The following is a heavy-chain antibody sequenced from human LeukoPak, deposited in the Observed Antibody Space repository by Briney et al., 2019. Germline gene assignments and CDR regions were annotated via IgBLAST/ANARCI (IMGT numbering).Heavy chain of an antibody. CDR1: GFTFSTYW. CDR3: AKGLYYYDSSGPTDY. D-gene: IGHD3-22*01. J-gene: IGHJ4*02. Sequence: GGSLRLSCSASGFTFSTYWMSWVRQAPGKGLEWVSAISGSGGSTYYADSVKGRFTISRDNSKNTLYLQMNSLRAEDTAVYYCAKGLYYYDSSGPTDYWGQGTLVTVSS. CDR2: ISGSGGST. V-gene: IGHV3-23*01.